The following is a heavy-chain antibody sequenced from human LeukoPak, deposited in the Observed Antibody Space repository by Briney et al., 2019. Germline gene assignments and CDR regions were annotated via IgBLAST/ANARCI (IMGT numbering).Heavy chain of an antibody. J-gene: IGHJ5*02. Sequence: ASVKVSCKASGYTFTSYDINWVRQATGQGLECMGWMNPNSGNTGYAQNFQGRVTMTRNTSINTAYMELSSLRSEDTAVYYCARRGSSGWYNWFDPWGQGTLVTVSS. CDR1: GYTFTSYD. CDR2: MNPNSGNT. D-gene: IGHD6-19*01. CDR3: ARRGSSGWYNWFDP. V-gene: IGHV1-8*01.